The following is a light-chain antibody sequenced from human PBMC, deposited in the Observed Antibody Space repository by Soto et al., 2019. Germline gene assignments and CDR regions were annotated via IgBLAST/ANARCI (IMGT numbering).Light chain of an antibody. J-gene: IGKJ1*01. CDR3: HQYGSSPWT. V-gene: IGKV3-20*01. CDR2: AAS. CDR1: QSVTSSH. Sequence: ENVLTQSPVTLSLSPGERATLSCRASQSVTSSHLAWYQQKPGQAPRLLIYAASSRATGIPDRFSGSGSGTDFTLTISRLEPEDFAVYYCHQYGSSPWTFGQGTKVE.